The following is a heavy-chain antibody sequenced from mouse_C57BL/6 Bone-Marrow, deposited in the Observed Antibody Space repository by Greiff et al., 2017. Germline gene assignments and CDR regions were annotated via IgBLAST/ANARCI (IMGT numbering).Heavy chain of an antibody. Sequence: VQLVESGPGLVAPSQSLSITCTVSGFSLTSYGVHWVRQPPGKGLEWLVVIWSDGSTTYNSALKSRLSISTDNSKSQVFLKMSMLQTDDTAMYYGARHGSYYHYAMDYWGQGTSVTVTS. CDR1: GFSLTSYG. D-gene: IGHD2-12*01. CDR3: ARHGSYYHYAMDY. V-gene: IGHV2-6-1*01. CDR2: IWSDGST. J-gene: IGHJ4*01.